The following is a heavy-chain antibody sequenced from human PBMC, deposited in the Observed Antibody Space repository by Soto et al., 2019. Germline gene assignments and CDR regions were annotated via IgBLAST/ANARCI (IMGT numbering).Heavy chain of an antibody. CDR3: ARASRHNGGYDFPSYYYYGMDV. Sequence: QVQLQESGPGLVKPSQTLSLTCTVSGGSISSGGYYWSWIRQHPGKGLEWIGYIYYSGSTYYNPSLESRVTISVDTSKNQFSLKLSSVTAADTAVYYCARASRHNGGYDFPSYYYYGMDVWGQGTTVTVSS. CDR2: IYYSGST. V-gene: IGHV4-31*03. D-gene: IGHD5-12*01. CDR1: GGSISSGGYY. J-gene: IGHJ6*02.